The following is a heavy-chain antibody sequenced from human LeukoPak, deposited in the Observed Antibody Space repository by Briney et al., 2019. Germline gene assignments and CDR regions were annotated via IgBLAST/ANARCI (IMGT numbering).Heavy chain of an antibody. Sequence: GGSLRLSCTASGFTFSDYWMTWVRQAPGKGPEWVANIKQDGSQRHYVDSVRGRFTISRDNAKNSLFLQMNGLRAEDTAVYYCARRGGSSSRRSPIDYWGQGTPVTVSS. D-gene: IGHD6-6*01. J-gene: IGHJ4*02. CDR1: GFTFSDYW. V-gene: IGHV3-7*01. CDR2: IKQDGSQR. CDR3: ARRGGSSSRRSPIDY.